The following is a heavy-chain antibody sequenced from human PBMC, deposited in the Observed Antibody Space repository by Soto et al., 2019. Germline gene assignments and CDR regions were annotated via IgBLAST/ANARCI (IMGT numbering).Heavy chain of an antibody. CDR3: ARVGPWVPYYYDSSPYTFENWFDP. CDR1: GYSISSGYY. V-gene: IGHV4-38-2*01. CDR2: IYRGGST. J-gene: IGHJ5*02. Sequence: SETLSLTCAVSGYSISSGYYWGWLRQPPGKGLEWIGSIYRGGSTYYNPSLNSRVTLSIDMTNNHVSLILNSVTAADTAVYYCARVGPWVPYYYDSSPYTFENWFDPWGQGTLVTVSS. D-gene: IGHD3-22*01.